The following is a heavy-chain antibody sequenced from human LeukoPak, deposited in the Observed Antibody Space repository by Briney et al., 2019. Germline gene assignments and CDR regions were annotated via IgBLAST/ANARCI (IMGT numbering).Heavy chain of an antibody. D-gene: IGHD3-9*01. Sequence: LETLSLTCTVSGGSISSYYWSWIRQPPGKVLEWIGYIYYSGSTNYNPSLKSRVTISVDTSKNQFSLKLSSVTAADTAVYYCARGRDYDILTGYGYWGQGTLVTVSS. V-gene: IGHV4-59*01. CDR3: ARGRDYDILTGYGY. CDR1: GGSISSYY. J-gene: IGHJ4*02. CDR2: IYYSGST.